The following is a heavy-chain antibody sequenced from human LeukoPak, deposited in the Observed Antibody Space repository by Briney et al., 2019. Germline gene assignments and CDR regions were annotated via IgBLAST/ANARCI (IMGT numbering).Heavy chain of an antibody. CDR1: GFTFSSYE. V-gene: IGHV3-48*03. Sequence: GGSLRLSCAASGFTFSSYEMNWVRQAPGKGLEWVSYISSSGSTIYYADSVKGRFTISRDNAKNSLYLQMNSLRAEDTAVYYCARDLRQQLGNNWFDPWGQGTLVTVSS. D-gene: IGHD6-13*01. CDR3: ARDLRQQLGNNWFDP. CDR2: ISSSGSTI. J-gene: IGHJ5*02.